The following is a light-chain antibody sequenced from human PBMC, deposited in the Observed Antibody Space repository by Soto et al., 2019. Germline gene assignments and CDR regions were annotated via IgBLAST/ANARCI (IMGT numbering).Light chain of an antibody. Sequence: DVQMTQSHSTLSASVGDRATITCLASQSISSWLAWYQQKPGKAPKLLIYDASSLESGVPSRFSGSGSGTEFTLTISSLQPDDFATYYCQQYNTYSLLTFGGGTKV. CDR3: QQYNTYSLLT. CDR2: DAS. CDR1: QSISSW. J-gene: IGKJ4*01. V-gene: IGKV1-5*01.